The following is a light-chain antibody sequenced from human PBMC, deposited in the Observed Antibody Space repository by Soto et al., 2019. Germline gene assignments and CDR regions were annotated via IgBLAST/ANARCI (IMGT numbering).Light chain of an antibody. CDR3: QQRMIYPPIT. V-gene: IGKV3-11*01. J-gene: IGKJ5*01. CDR1: QSVSIY. CDR2: DAS. Sequence: EVVLTQSPATLSLSPGERATLSCRASQSVSIYLAWYQQKPGQPPRLLISDASNRATGIPARFSGSGSGTASTLTISTLEPDNFAVYYSQQRMIYPPITFGQATRLDSK.